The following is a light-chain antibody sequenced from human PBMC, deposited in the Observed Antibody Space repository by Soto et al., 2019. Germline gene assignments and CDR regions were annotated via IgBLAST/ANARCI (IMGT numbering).Light chain of an antibody. Sequence: QSALTQTRSVSGSPGQSVTISCTGTSSDVGGYNYVSWYQQHPGKAPKVMIYDVSERPSGVPDRFSGSKSGNTAYLTISGLQAEDEADYYCCSYAGSPRYVLGTGTKLTVL. CDR3: CSYAGSPRYV. CDR2: DVS. J-gene: IGLJ1*01. V-gene: IGLV2-11*01. CDR1: SSDVGGYNY.